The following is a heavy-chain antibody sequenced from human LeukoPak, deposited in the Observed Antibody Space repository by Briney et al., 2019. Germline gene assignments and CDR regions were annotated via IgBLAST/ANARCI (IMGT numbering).Heavy chain of an antibody. Sequence: PGGSLRLSCAASGFTFDDYAMHWVRQAPGKGLEWVSGISWNSGSIGYADSVKGRFTISRDNSRNTVFLQMSSLTVDDTAVYYCANLQYWGQGTLVTVSS. J-gene: IGHJ4*02. V-gene: IGHV3-9*01. CDR3: ANLQY. CDR1: GFTFDDYA. CDR2: ISWNSGSI.